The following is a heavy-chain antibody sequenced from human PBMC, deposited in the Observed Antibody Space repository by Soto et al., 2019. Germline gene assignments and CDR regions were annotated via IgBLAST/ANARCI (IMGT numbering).Heavy chain of an antibody. V-gene: IGHV4-39*02. CDR2: VYYSGTT. J-gene: IGHJ6*02. CDR1: GGSISRNNFH. D-gene: IGHD2-2*01. CDR3: ARDVVVVPAASYYYYYYGMDV. Sequence: SETLSLTCTVSGGSISRNNFHWGWIRQTPGRGLEWIGSVYYSGTTDYNPSFKSRITISVETSKTQFSLKLSSVTAADTAVYYCARDVVVVPAASYYYYYYGMDVWGQGTTVTVSS.